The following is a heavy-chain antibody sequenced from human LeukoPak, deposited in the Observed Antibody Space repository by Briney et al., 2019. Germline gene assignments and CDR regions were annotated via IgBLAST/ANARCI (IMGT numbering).Heavy chain of an antibody. CDR2: INPNSGGT. CDR3: ARDLEEWELLSAFDI. J-gene: IGHJ3*02. Sequence: ASVKVSCKASGYTFTGYYMHWVRQAPGQGLEWMGWINPNSGGTNYAQKFQGRVTMTRDMSTSTVYMELSSLRSEDTAVYYCARDLEEWELLSAFDIWGQGTMVTVSS. D-gene: IGHD1-26*01. CDR1: GYTFTGYY. V-gene: IGHV1-2*02.